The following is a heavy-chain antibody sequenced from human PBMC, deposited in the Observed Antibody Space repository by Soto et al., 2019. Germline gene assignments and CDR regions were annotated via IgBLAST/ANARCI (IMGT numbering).Heavy chain of an antibody. V-gene: IGHV4-34*01. CDR3: ASLQDNGSYRNWFDP. J-gene: IGHJ5*02. Sequence: SETLSLTCAVYGGSFSGYYWSWIRQPPGKGLEWIGEINHSGSTNYNPSLKSRVTISVDTSKNQFSLKLSSVTAADTAVYYCASLQDNGSYRNWFDPWGQGTLVTVSS. CDR1: GGSFSGYY. D-gene: IGHD1-26*01. CDR2: INHSGST.